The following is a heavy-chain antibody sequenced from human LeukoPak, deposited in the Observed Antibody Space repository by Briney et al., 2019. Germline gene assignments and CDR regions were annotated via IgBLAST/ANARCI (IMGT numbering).Heavy chain of an antibody. CDR1: GGSITSDSYY. CDR3: SRDATYFYDRSGYYYPYDAFDI. CDR2: IYYTGAT. D-gene: IGHD3-22*01. J-gene: IGHJ3*02. Sequence: PSETLSLTCTVSGGSITSDSYYWSWIRQHPGKGLEWIGYIYYTGATDYSPSLKSRVIISLDTSKHQFSLNLSSVTAADTAVYYCSRDATYFYDRSGYYYPYDAFDIWGHGTMVTVSS. V-gene: IGHV4-31*03.